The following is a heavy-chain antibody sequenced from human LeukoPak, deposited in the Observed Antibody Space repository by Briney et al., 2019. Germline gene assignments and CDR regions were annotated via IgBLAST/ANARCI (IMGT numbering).Heavy chain of an antibody. J-gene: IGHJ4*02. D-gene: IGHD6-13*01. V-gene: IGHV4-34*01. Sequence: KPSETLSLTCAVYGGSFSGYYWSWIRQPPGKGLEWIGEINHSGSTNYNPSLKSRVTISVDTSKNQFSLKLSSATAADTAVYYCARVAAAAGTGDYWGQGTLVTVSS. CDR2: INHSGST. CDR1: GGSFSGYY. CDR3: ARVAAAAGTGDY.